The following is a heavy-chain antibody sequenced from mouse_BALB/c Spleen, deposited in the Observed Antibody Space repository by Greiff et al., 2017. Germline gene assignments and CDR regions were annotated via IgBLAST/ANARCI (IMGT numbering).Heavy chain of an antibody. CDR3: ARDPPISLYDYDGPFDY. Sequence: VHVKQSGPDLVKPGASVKISCKASGYSFTGYYMHWVKQSHGKSLEWIGRVNPNNGGTSYNQKFKGKAILTVDKSSSTAYMELRSLTSEDSAVYYCARDPPISLYDYDGPFDYWGQGTTLTVSS. CDR1: GYSFTGYY. V-gene: IGHV1-26*01. J-gene: IGHJ2*01. CDR2: VNPNNGGT. D-gene: IGHD2-4*01.